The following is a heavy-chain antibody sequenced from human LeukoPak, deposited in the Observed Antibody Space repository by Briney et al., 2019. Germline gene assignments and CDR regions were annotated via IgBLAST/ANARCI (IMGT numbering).Heavy chain of an antibody. CDR2: ITSGSSTI. CDR1: GFTFDSYS. V-gene: IGHV3-48*04. J-gene: IGHJ4*02. D-gene: IGHD3-22*01. CDR3: ARPFREGVYFYFAS. Sequence: GGSLRLSCAASGFTFDSYSMSWVRQAPGKGLEWVSYITSGSSTIYYPDSVKGRFTISRDNAKNSLYLQMNSLRAEDTAVYYCARPFREGVYFYFASWAQETLVTVPS.